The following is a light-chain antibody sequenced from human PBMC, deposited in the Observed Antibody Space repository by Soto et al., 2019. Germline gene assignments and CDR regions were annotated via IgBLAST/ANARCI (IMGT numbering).Light chain of an antibody. CDR3: QHYYSAPYS. CDR2: WAS. V-gene: IGKV4-1*01. Sequence: DIVMTQSPESLAVSLGERATINCKSNQSILFSSTGRNYLAWYQQKPGLPPKLIMYWASTRESGVPDRFSGGGSGTDFTLTITSLQAEDVATSYCQHYYSAPYSFGQGTTLQMK. J-gene: IGKJ2*01. CDR1: QSILFSSTGRNY.